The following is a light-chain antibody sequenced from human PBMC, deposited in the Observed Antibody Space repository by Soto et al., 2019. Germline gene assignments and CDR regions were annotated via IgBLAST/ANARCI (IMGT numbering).Light chain of an antibody. Sequence: DIQMTQSPSSLSACVGDRVTITCRASQSISSYLNWYQQKPGKAPKLLIYAASSLQSGVPSRFSGSGSGTDFTLTISSLQPEDFVTYYCQQSYSTPFTFGPGTKVDIK. CDR3: QQSYSTPFT. J-gene: IGKJ3*01. V-gene: IGKV1-39*01. CDR2: AAS. CDR1: QSISSY.